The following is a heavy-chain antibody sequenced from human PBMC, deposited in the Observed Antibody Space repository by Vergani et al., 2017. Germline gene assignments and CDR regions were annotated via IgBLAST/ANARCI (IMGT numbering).Heavy chain of an antibody. CDR2: IYPGDSDT. J-gene: IGHJ4*02. D-gene: IGHD3-3*01. V-gene: IGHV5-51*01. CDR1: GYSLTTYW. Sequence: EVQLVQSGAEVKKPGESLKIPCKGSGYSLTTYWIGWVRQMPGKGLEWMGDIYPGDSDTRYSPSFQGQVTVSADKSISTAYLQWSSLKASDTAMYYCARQAEDNFWSGYPSYWGEGTLVTVSS. CDR3: ARQAEDNFWSGYPSY.